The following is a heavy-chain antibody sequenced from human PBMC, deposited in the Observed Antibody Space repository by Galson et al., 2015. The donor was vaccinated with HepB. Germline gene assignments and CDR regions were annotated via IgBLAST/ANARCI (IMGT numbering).Heavy chain of an antibody. J-gene: IGHJ6*02. Sequence: SLRLSCAASGFTFSSYAISWVRQAPGKGLEWVSAISGSGGSTYYADSVKGRFTISRDNSKNTLYLQMNSLRAEDTAVYYCAKAYSSSWSFYYYYYGMDVWGQGTTVTVSS. CDR1: GFTFSSYA. D-gene: IGHD6-13*01. V-gene: IGHV3-23*01. CDR3: AKAYSSSWSFYYYYYGMDV. CDR2: ISGSGGST.